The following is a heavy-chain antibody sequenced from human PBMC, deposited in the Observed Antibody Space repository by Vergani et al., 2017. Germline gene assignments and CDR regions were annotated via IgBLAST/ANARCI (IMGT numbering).Heavy chain of an antibody. J-gene: IGHJ4*02. CDR1: GFTFSSYA. D-gene: IGHD1/OR15-1a*01. V-gene: IGHV3-23*01. CDR2: ISGSGGST. CDR3: ARDYDGWNTLGV. Sequence: EVQLLESGGGLVQPGGSLRLSCAASGFTFSSYAMSWVRQAPGKGLEWVSAISGSGGSTYYADSGKGRFTISRDNSKNTLYLQMNSLRAEDTAVYYCARDYDGWNTLGVWGQGTLVTVSS.